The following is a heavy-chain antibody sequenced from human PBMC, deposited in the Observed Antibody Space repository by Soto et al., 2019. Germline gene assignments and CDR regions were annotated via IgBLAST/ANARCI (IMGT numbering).Heavy chain of an antibody. CDR2: ISSTSTYI. Sequence: PGGSLRLSCAASGFIFNDYSMDSVRQAPGKGLEWVASISSTSTYISYADSVRCRVTISRDNAKNSLYLQMNSLTAEDTAVYYCARDGRGSSFIFYFDYWGQGTLVTVSS. J-gene: IGHJ4*02. CDR3: ARDGRGSSFIFYFDY. V-gene: IGHV3-21*01. D-gene: IGHD1-26*01. CDR1: GFIFNDYS.